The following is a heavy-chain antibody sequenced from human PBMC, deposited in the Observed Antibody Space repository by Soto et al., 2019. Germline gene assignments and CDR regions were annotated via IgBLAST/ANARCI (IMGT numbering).Heavy chain of an antibody. V-gene: IGHV4-34*01. Sequence: ETLSLTCAVYGGSFSGYYWSWIRQPPGKGLEWIGEINHSGSTNYNPSLKSRVTISVDTSKNQFSLKLSSVTAADTAVYYCARGPPLDYWGQGTLVTVSS. CDR2: INHSGST. J-gene: IGHJ4*02. CDR1: GGSFSGYY. CDR3: ARGPPLDY.